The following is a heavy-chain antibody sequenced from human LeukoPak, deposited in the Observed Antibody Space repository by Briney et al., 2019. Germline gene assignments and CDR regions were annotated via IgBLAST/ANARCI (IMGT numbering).Heavy chain of an antibody. V-gene: IGHV3-23*01. CDR2: IGGSGGNT. D-gene: IGHD4/OR15-4a*01. Sequence: GGSLRLSCAASGFTFSTYAMSWVRQAPGKGLEWVSGIGGSGGNTDYGDSVRGRFTISRDNSKSTLYLQMNSLRAEDTAVYYCARGDYGPLDYWGQGTLVTVSS. CDR1: GFTFSTYA. J-gene: IGHJ4*02. CDR3: ARGDYGPLDY.